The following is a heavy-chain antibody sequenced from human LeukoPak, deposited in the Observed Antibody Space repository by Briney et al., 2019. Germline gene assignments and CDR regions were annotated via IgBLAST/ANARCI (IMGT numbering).Heavy chain of an antibody. Sequence: SGPTLVNPTQTLTLTCTFSGFSLSTSGVLVGWIRQPPGKALEWLAFIYGNDDKRYSPSLMSRLTITKDTSKNQVVLTMTNMDPVDTATYYCAHKSVDTSIDYWGQGTLVTVSS. V-gene: IGHV2-5*01. CDR1: GFSLSTSGVL. CDR2: IYGNDDK. CDR3: AHKSVDTSIDY. D-gene: IGHD5-18*01. J-gene: IGHJ4*02.